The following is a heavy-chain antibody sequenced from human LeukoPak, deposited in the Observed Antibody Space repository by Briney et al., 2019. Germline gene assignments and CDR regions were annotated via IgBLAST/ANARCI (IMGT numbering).Heavy chain of an antibody. Sequence: ASVKVSCKASGYTFTGYDMHWVRQAPGQGLEWMGWINPNSGGTNYAQKFQGRVTMTRDTSISTAYMELSRLRSDDTAVYYCASGMSYSSSWYEISTYYYYYGMDVWGQGTTVTVSS. CDR1: GYTFTGYD. J-gene: IGHJ6*02. CDR3: ASGMSYSSSWYEISTYYYYYGMDV. V-gene: IGHV1-2*02. CDR2: INPNSGGT. D-gene: IGHD6-13*01.